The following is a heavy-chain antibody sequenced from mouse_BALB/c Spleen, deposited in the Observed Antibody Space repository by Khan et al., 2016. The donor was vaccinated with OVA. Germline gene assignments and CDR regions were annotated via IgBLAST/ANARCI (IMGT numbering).Heavy chain of an antibody. CDR3: ARAYYRYDGYYAMDY. V-gene: IGHV2-6-4*01. Sequence: VQLQESGPGLVAPSQSLSSTCTVSGFSLSRYNIHWVRQPPGKGLEWLGVIWGGGGTDYNSTLKSRLSISKDNSKRQVFLKMNSLQTDDTAMYYCARAYYRYDGYYAMDYWGQGTSVTVSS. D-gene: IGHD2-14*01. J-gene: IGHJ4*01. CDR1: GFSLSRYN. CDR2: IWGGGGT.